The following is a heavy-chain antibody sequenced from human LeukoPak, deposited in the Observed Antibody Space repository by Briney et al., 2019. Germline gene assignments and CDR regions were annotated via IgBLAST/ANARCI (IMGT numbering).Heavy chain of an antibody. Sequence: ASVKVSCKASGYTFTSYDINWVRQATGQGLEWMGWMNPNSGNTGYAQKFQGRVTMTRNTSISTAYMELSSLRSEDTAVYYCVKQCGGSDDYGDYGYYFDYWGQGTLVTVSS. CDR3: VKQCGGSDDYGDYGYYFDY. CDR1: GYTFTSYD. V-gene: IGHV1-8*01. D-gene: IGHD4-17*01. CDR2: MNPNSGNT. J-gene: IGHJ4*02.